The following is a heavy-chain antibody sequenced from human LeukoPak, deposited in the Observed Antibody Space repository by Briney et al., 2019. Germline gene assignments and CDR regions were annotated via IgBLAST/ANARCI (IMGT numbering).Heavy chain of an antibody. CDR1: GFTFSSYE. V-gene: IGHV3-48*03. CDR2: ISSSGSTI. J-gene: IGHJ4*02. D-gene: IGHD6-19*01. Sequence: GGSLRLSCAASGFTFSSYEMSWVRQAPGKGLEWVSYISSSGSTIYYADSVKGRFIISRDNAENSLYLQMNSLRAEDTAVYYCARQTVAGTFFDYWGQGTLVTVSS. CDR3: ARQTVAGTFFDY.